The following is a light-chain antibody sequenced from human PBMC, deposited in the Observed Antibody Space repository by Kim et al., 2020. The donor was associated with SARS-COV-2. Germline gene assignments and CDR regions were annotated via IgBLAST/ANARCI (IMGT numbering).Light chain of an antibody. CDR3: HVWDGTSGQWV. CDR1: NIRSKG. CDR2: YDR. Sequence: APGRTARSSCEGNNIRSKGVNWGQQKPGQAPVLVIYYDRDRPSGIPERFSGSNSGNTATLTISRVEAGDEADYYCHVWDGTSGQWVFGGGTQLTVL. J-gene: IGLJ3*02. V-gene: IGLV3-21*04.